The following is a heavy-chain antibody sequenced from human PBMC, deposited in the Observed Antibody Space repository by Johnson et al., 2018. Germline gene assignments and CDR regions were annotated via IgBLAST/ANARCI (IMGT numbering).Heavy chain of an antibody. V-gene: IGHV3-49*05. Sequence: VQLVQSGGGLVKPGRSLRLSCSGSGFTFSDYAINWFRQAPGRGLEWLGFIRGLAYLGTAEYDASVKGRFIISRDNSKNTGFLKLDRPRVEDSAIYYCAKETVHVATLVATGYFQHWGQGTLVTVSS. J-gene: IGHJ1*01. D-gene: IGHD2-8*01. CDR2: IRGLAYLGTA. CDR1: GFTFSDYA. CDR3: AKETVHVATLVATGYFQH.